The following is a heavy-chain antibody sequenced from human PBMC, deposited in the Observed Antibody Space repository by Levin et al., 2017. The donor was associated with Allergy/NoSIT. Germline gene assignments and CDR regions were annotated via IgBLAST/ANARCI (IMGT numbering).Heavy chain of an antibody. Sequence: TGGSLRLSCAASGFTFSSYAMSWVRQAPGKGLEWVSAISGSGGSTYYADSVKGRFTISRDNSKNTLYLQMNSLRAEDTAVYYCAKEMDLKQWLARVYYFDYWGQGTLVTVSS. V-gene: IGHV3-23*01. J-gene: IGHJ4*02. D-gene: IGHD6-19*01. CDR2: ISGSGGST. CDR3: AKEMDLKQWLARVYYFDY. CDR1: GFTFSSYA.